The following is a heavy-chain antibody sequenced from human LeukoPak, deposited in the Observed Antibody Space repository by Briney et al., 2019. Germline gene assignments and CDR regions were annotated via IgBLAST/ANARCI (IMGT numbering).Heavy chain of an antibody. Sequence: ASVKVSCKASGYMFTTHGISWVRQAPGQGLEWIGWISTGTGDTNYAQKFQDRVTMTIDTSANTAHMELRSLRSDDTAVYYCARAGAGALLIWFLGDGMDVWGQGTTVTVSS. J-gene: IGHJ6*02. CDR2: ISTGTGDT. CDR3: ARAGAGALLIWFLGDGMDV. CDR1: GYMFTTHG. D-gene: IGHD1-26*01. V-gene: IGHV1-18*01.